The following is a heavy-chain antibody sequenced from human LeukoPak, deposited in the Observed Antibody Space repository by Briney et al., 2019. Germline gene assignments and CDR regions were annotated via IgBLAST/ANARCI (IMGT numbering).Heavy chain of an antibody. V-gene: IGHV3-9*01. J-gene: IGHJ4*02. D-gene: IGHD6-19*01. CDR3: AKGSSGWGDYFDY. Sequence: PGRSLRLSCAASGFTFDDYAMHWVRQAPGKGLEWVSGISWNSGSIGYADSVKGRFTISRDNAKNSLYLQMNSLRAEDTALYYCAKGSSGWGDYFDYWGQGTLVTVSS. CDR1: GFTFDDYA. CDR2: ISWNSGSI.